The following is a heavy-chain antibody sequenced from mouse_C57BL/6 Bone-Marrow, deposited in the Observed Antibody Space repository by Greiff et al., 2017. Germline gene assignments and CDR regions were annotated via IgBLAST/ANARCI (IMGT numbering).Heavy chain of an antibody. CDR1: GYTFTSYW. Sequence: VQLQQPGAELVKPGASVKLSCKASGYTFTSYWMQWVKQRPGQGLQWIGEIDPSDSYTNYNQKFKGKATLTVDTSSSTAYMQLSSLTSEDSAVYYCARENYYGSSYWFAYWGQGTLVTASA. J-gene: IGHJ3*01. V-gene: IGHV1-50*01. CDR3: ARENYYGSSYWFAY. D-gene: IGHD1-1*01. CDR2: IDPSDSYT.